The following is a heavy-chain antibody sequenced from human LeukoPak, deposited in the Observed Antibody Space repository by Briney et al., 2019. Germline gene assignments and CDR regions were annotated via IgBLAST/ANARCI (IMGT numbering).Heavy chain of an antibody. CDR1: GGTFSSYA. D-gene: IGHD3-22*01. Sequence: GASVEVSCKASGGTFSSYAISWVRQAPGQGLEWMGGIIPIFGTANYAQKFQGRVTITADKSTSTAYMELSSLRSEDTAVYYCAREDWGSSGYYFDYWGQGTLVTVSS. CDR3: AREDWGSSGYYFDY. CDR2: IIPIFGTA. J-gene: IGHJ4*02. V-gene: IGHV1-69*06.